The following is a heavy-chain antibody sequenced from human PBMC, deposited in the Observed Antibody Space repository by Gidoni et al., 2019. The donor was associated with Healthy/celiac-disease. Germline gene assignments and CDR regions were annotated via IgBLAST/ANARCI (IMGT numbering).Heavy chain of an antibody. CDR2: IIPNLGIA. CDR3: ARGPCMDCYYGMDV. D-gene: IGHD2-8*01. CDR1: GGTCSSYA. V-gene: IGHV1-69*04. J-gene: IGHJ6*02. Sequence: QVQLVQSGAEVKKPGSSVKVSCKAAGGTCSSYAISWVRQAPGQGLEWMGRIIPNLGIATYAQKFQGSVTITADKSTSTAYMELSSLRSEDPAVYYCARGPCMDCYYGMDVWGQGTTVTVSS.